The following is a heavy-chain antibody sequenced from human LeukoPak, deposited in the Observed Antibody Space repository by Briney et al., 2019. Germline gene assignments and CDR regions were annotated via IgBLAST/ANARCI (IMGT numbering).Heavy chain of an antibody. Sequence: VASVKVSCKASGYTFTNFDINWVRQAPGQGLEWMGWMNPVSGNAGSAQKFQGRVTLTRDTSISTAYMELRSLTSDDTAVYYCARDRNLWGSLASRPADYWGQGTLVTVSS. CDR1: GYTFTNFD. J-gene: IGHJ4*02. CDR2: MNPVSGNA. D-gene: IGHD3-16*01. CDR3: ARDRNLWGSLASRPADY. V-gene: IGHV1-8*01.